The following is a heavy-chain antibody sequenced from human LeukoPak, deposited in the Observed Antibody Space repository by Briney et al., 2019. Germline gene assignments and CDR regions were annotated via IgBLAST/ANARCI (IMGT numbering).Heavy chain of an antibody. D-gene: IGHD3-10*01. CDR1: GFTFSVYG. V-gene: IGHV3-33*01. CDR3: ARASGPFDY. J-gene: IGHJ4*02. Sequence: GGSLRLSCAAAGFTFSVYGVHWVRQAPGKGVEWVAAIWNDGSNKYYADSVKGRFTISRDNSKNTLYLQMNSLRAEDTAVYSCARASGPFDYWGQGTLVTVSS. CDR2: IWNDGSNK.